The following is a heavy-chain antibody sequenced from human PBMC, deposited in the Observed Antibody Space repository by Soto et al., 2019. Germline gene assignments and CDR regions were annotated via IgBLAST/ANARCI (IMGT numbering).Heavy chain of an antibody. CDR3: ARERRKYYYDSSGYYPRGDYYGMDV. D-gene: IGHD3-22*01. CDR2: IYYSGST. Sequence: PSATLSLTCTVSGGSISSYYWSWIRQPPGKGLEWIGYIYYSGSTNYNPSLKSRVTISVDTSKNQFSLKLSSVTAADTAVYYCARERRKYYYDSSGYYPRGDYYGMDVWGQGTTVTVSS. V-gene: IGHV4-59*01. J-gene: IGHJ6*02. CDR1: GGSISSYY.